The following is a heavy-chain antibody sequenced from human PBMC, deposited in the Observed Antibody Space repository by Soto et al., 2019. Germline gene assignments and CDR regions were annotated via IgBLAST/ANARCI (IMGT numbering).Heavy chain of an antibody. D-gene: IGHD2-8*01. CDR3: AMGCTNGVCYADYYGMDV. CDR2: INHSGST. CDR1: GGSFSGYY. Sequence: SETLSLTCAVYGGSFSGYYWRWIRQPPGKGLEWIGEINHSGSTNYNPSLKSRVTISVDTSKNQFSLKLSSVTAADTAVYYCAMGCTNGVCYADYYGMDVWGQGTTVT. J-gene: IGHJ6*02. V-gene: IGHV4-34*01.